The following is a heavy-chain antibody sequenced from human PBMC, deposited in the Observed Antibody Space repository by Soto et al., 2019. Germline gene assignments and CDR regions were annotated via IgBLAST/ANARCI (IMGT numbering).Heavy chain of an antibody. CDR3: ARGSEIFGVVIIGFDP. J-gene: IGHJ5*02. CDR1: GYTFTSYD. Sequence: ASVKVSCKASGYTFTSYDINWVRQATGQGLEWMGWMNPNSGNTGYAQKFQGRVTMTEDTSTDTAYMELSSLRSEDTAVYYCARGSEIFGVVIIGFDPWGQGTLVTVSS. CDR2: MNPNSGNT. V-gene: IGHV1-8*01. D-gene: IGHD3-3*01.